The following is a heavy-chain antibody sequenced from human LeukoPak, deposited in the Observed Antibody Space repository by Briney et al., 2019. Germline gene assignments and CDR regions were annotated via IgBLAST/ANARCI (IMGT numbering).Heavy chain of an antibody. CDR3: ARDFGTTVTTFGAVDI. J-gene: IGHJ3*02. CDR1: GFTFSSYW. Sequence: GGSLRLSCAASGFTFSSYWMHWVRQAPGKGLEWVALIWDDGNKKSHADTVKGRFTISRDNSKNTLYLQMNSLRAEDTAVYYCARDFGTTVTTFGAVDIWGQGTKVIVSS. V-gene: IGHV3-33*08. D-gene: IGHD4-17*01. CDR2: IWDDGNKK.